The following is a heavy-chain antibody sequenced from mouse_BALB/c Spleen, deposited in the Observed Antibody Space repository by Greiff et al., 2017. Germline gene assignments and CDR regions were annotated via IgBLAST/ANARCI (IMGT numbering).Heavy chain of an antibody. CDR3: ARQGTYYAMDY. CDR1: GFAFSSYD. V-gene: IGHV5-12-1*01. Sequence: EVKLMESGGGLVKPGGSLKLSCAASGFAFSSYDMSWVRQTPEKRLEWVAYISSGGGSTYYPDTVKGRFTISRDNAKNTLYLQMSSLKSEDTAMYYCARQGTYYAMDYWGQGTSVTVSS. CDR2: ISSGGGST. D-gene: IGHD3-3*01. J-gene: IGHJ4*01.